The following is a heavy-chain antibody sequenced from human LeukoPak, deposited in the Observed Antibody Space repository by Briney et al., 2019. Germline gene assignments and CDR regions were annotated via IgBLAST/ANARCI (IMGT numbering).Heavy chain of an antibody. CDR3: AREAPGDSSSPGHWFDP. J-gene: IGHJ5*02. CDR2: ISYDGSNK. V-gene: IGHV3-30-3*01. Sequence: GGSLRLSCAASGFTFSSYAMHWVRQAPGKGLEWVAVISYDGSNKYYADSVKGRFTISRDNSKNTLYLQMNSLRSEDTAVYYCAREAPGDSSSPGHWFDPWGQGTLVTVSS. CDR1: GFTFSSYA. D-gene: IGHD6-6*01.